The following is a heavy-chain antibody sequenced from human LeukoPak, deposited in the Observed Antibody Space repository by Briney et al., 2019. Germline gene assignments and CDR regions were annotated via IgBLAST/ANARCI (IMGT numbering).Heavy chain of an antibody. V-gene: IGHV1-18*01. J-gene: IGHJ4*02. Sequence: GASVKVSCKASGYTFTSYGISWVRQAPGQGLEWMGWISAYNGNTNYAQKLQGRVTMTTDTSTSTAYMELRSLRSDDTAVYYCARSCGIWGVATVWCKTPRNDYWGQGTLVTVSS. D-gene: IGHD5-12*01. CDR3: ARSCGIWGVATVWCKTPRNDY. CDR2: ISAYNGNT. CDR1: GYTFTSYG.